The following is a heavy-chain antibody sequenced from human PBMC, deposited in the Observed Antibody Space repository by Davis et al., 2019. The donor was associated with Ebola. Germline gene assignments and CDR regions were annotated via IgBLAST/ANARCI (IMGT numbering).Heavy chain of an antibody. CDR1: GLSFSSYW. CDR2: IKQDGSEK. V-gene: IGHV3-7*01. J-gene: IGHJ3*02. Sequence: GESLKISCAASGLSFSSYWMSWVRQAPGKGLEWVANIKQDGSEKYYVDSVKGRFTISRDNAQNSLYLQMSSLRAEDTAVYYCARGSMGIAGRRSDAFDIWAKGQWSPSLQ. CDR3: ARGSMGIAGRRSDAFDI. D-gene: IGHD6-13*01.